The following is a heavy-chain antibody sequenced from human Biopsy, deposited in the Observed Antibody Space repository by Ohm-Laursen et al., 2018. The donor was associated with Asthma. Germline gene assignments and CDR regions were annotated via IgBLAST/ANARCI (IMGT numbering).Heavy chain of an antibody. CDR1: GGTFNTYG. J-gene: IGHJ4*02. V-gene: IGHV1-69*01. D-gene: IGHD2-2*01. CDR3: ARKAGSCISRTCYSLDF. CDR2: INSVFGTT. Sequence: GSSVKVSCKFLGGTFNTYGIGWGRQAPGQGLEWMGGINSVFGTTTYPQKFQDRVTITADDSTSTVYMELSSLRSEDTAVYYCARKAGSCISRTCYSLDFWGQGTLVTVSS.